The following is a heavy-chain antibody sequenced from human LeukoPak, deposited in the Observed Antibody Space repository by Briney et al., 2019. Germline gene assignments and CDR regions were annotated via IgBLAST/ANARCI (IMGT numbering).Heavy chain of an antibody. D-gene: IGHD5-24*01. CDR3: ARRRWLQSHDAFDI. V-gene: IGHV1-2*02. CDR1: GYTFTGYY. J-gene: IGHJ3*02. Sequence: ASVKVSCTASGYTFTGYYMHWVRQAPGQGLEWMGWINPNSGGTNYAQKFQGRVTMTRDTSISTAYMELSRLRSDDTAVYYCARRRWLQSHDAFDIWGQGTMVTVSS. CDR2: INPNSGGT.